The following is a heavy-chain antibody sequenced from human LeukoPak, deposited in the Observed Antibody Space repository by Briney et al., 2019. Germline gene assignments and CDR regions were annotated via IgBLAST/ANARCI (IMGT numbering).Heavy chain of an antibody. CDR3: ARDREAYCGGDCYSGTDY. D-gene: IGHD2-21*02. J-gene: IGHJ4*02. Sequence: GASVKVSCKASGYTFTRFGISWVRQAPGQGLEWMGRIIPILGIANYAQKFQGRVTITADKSTSTAYMELSSLRSEDTAVYYCARDREAYCGGDCYSGTDYWGQGTLVTVSS. CDR1: GYTFTRFG. CDR2: IIPILGIA. V-gene: IGHV1-69*04.